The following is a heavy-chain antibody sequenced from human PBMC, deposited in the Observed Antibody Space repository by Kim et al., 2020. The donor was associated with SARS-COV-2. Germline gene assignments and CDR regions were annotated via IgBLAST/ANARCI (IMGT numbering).Heavy chain of an antibody. Sequence: SETLSLTCAVYGGSFSGYYWSWIRQPPGKGLEWIGEINHSGSTNYNPSLKSRVTISVDTSKNQFSLKLSSVTAADTAVYYCARGLMSSDKTNWLDPWGQGTLVTVSS. CDR2: INHSGST. CDR1: GGSFSGYY. V-gene: IGHV4-34*01. CDR3: ARGLMSSDKTNWLDP. D-gene: IGHD6-19*01. J-gene: IGHJ5*02.